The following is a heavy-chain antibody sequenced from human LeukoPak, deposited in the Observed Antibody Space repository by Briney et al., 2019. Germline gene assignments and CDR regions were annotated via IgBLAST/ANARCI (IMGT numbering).Heavy chain of an antibody. CDR2: FDPEDGET. CDR3: ATPARRLRDGNYFGY. CDR1: GYTLTELS. V-gene: IGHV1-24*01. Sequence: ASVKVSCKVSGYTLTELSMHWVRQAPGKGLEWMGGFDPEDGETIYAQKFQGRVTMTEDTSTDTAYMELSSLRSEDTAVYYCATPARRLRDGNYFGYWGQGTLVTVSS. D-gene: IGHD2-21*02. J-gene: IGHJ4*02.